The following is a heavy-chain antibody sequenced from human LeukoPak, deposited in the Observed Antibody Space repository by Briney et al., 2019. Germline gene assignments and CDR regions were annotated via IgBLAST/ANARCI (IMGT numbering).Heavy chain of an antibody. D-gene: IGHD3-10*02. Sequence: GGSLRLSCAASGFTFYNHAMAWVRQAPGKGLEWVSSIINTGTATYYADSVKGRFTISRDNSRNTLVLQMNSLRAEDTALYYCAKDQAYLRRGFDSWGQGTLVTVSS. CDR1: GFTFYNHA. CDR2: IINTGTAT. CDR3: AKDQAYLRRGFDS. J-gene: IGHJ4*02. V-gene: IGHV3-23*01.